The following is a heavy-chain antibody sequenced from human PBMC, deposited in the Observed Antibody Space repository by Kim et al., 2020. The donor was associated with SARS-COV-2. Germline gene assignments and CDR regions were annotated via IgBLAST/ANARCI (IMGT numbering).Heavy chain of an antibody. V-gene: IGHV3-30*01. CDR3: ARVPGIAPGGFDP. Sequence: YYADSVKGRFTISRDNFKNTLYLQMNSLRADDTAVYYCARVPGIAPGGFDPWGQGTLVTVSS. J-gene: IGHJ5*02. D-gene: IGHD6-13*01.